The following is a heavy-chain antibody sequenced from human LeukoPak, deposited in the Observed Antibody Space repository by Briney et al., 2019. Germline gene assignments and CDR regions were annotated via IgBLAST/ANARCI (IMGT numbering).Heavy chain of an antibody. J-gene: IGHJ4*02. CDR3: AKDHGGHLFGY. D-gene: IGHD4-23*01. CDR1: GFTFSSYG. V-gene: IGHV3-30*02. CDR2: IRNDGSNK. Sequence: GGSLRLSCAASGFTFSSYGMHWVRQAPGKGLEWVSFIRNDGSNKYYADSVKGRFTISRDNSKNTLYLQVNSLRAEDTAVYYCAKDHGGHLFGYWGQGTLVTVSS.